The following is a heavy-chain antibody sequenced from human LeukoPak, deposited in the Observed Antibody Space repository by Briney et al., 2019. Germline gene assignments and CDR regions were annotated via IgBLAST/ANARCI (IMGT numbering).Heavy chain of an antibody. CDR3: ATNPPYDYVWGSYRW. CDR2: IIPIFGTA. D-gene: IGHD3-16*02. CDR1: GGTFSSYA. V-gene: IGHV1-69*05. Sequence: GSSVKVSCKASGGTFSSYAISWVRQAPGQGLEWMGGIIPIFGTANYAQKFQGRVTITTDESTSTAYMELSSLRSEDTAVYYCATNPPYDYVWGSYRWWGQGTLVTVSS. J-gene: IGHJ4*02.